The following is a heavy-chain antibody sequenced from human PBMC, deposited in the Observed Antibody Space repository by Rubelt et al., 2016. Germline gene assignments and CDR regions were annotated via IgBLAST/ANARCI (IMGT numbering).Heavy chain of an antibody. CDR2: ISYDGSNK. J-gene: IGHJ4*02. V-gene: IGHV3-30*03. CDR3: ARDYDFWSGHDY. Sequence: GFTFSSYGMHWVRQAPGKGLEWVAVISYDGSNKYYADSVKGRFTISRDNSKNTLYLQMNSLRAEDTAVYYCARDYDFWSGHDYWGQGTLVTVSS. D-gene: IGHD3-3*01. CDR1: GFTFSSYG.